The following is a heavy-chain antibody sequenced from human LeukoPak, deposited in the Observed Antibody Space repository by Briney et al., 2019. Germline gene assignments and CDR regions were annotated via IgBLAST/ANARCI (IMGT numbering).Heavy chain of an antibody. J-gene: IGHJ4*02. CDR2: IGGSGGST. Sequence: GGSLRLSCAASGFTFSSYAMNWVRQAPGQGLECVSTIGGSGGSTYYADSVKGRFTISRDNSRYTVDLQMNSLRAEETAVYFCAKSGDSSSWYFDYWGQGTLVTVSS. D-gene: IGHD6-13*01. CDR1: GFTFSSYA. CDR3: AKSGDSSSWYFDY. V-gene: IGHV3-23*01.